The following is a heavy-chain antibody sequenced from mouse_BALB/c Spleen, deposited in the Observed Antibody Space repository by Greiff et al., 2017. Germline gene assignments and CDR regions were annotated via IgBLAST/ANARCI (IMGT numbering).Heavy chain of an antibody. J-gene: IGHJ2*01. D-gene: IGHD2-14*01. CDR1: GLSITSYG. CDR3: ARAYYRYVDN. Sequence: VKLMELVPGLVQPLQSLSIICTVSGLSITSYGVHRVRQSPGKGLEWLGVIWSGGSTDYNAAFISRLSISKDNSKSQVFFKMNSLQANDTAIYYCARAYYRYVDNRGKGTTHTVSS. V-gene: IGHV2-2*02. CDR2: IWSGGST.